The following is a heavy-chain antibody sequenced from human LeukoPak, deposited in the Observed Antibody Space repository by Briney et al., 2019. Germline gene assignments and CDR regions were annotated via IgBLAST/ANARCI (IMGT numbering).Heavy chain of an antibody. CDR1: GGSISSGDYY. V-gene: IGHV4-30-4*01. CDR3: ASTYCSSTSCYRDYYYGMDV. D-gene: IGHD2-2*01. Sequence: SETLSLTCTVSGGSISSGDYYWSWIRQPPGKGLEWIGYICYSGSTYYNPSLKSRVTISVDTSKNQFSLKLSSVTAADTAVYYCASTYCSSTSCYRDYYYGMDVWGQGTTVTVSS. J-gene: IGHJ6*02. CDR2: ICYSGST.